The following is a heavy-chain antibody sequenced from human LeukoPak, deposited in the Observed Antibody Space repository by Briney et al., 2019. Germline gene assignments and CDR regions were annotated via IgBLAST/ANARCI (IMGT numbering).Heavy chain of an antibody. Sequence: SGGSLRLSCAASGFTVSSNYMCWVRQAPGKGLEWVSVIYSGGSTYYADSVKGRFTISRDSSKNTLYLQMNNLRAEDTAVYYCARVKGQWLVMDWFDPWGQGTLVTVSS. V-gene: IGHV3-66*02. CDR2: IYSGGST. CDR3: ARVKGQWLVMDWFDP. J-gene: IGHJ5*02. D-gene: IGHD6-19*01. CDR1: GFTVSSNY.